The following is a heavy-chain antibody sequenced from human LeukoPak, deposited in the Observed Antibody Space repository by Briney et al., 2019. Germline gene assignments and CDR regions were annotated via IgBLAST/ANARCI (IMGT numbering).Heavy chain of an antibody. CDR3: ARQVDTTMALPDY. J-gene: IGHJ4*02. V-gene: IGHV1-18*01. CDR2: ISTYNDNT. Sequence: ASVKVSCKASGYTFTTYGVTWVRQAPGQRLDWMGWISTYNDNTNYAQKFQGRVTMTTDTSTSTVYMELRSLTSDDTAIYYCARQVDTTMALPDYWGQGTLVTVSS. D-gene: IGHD5-18*01. CDR1: GYTFTTYG.